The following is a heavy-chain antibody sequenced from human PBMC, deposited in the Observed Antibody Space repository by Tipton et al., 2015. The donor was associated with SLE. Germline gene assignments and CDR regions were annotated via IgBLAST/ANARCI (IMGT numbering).Heavy chain of an antibody. Sequence: TLSLTCTVSGGSVSSTNYYWSWIRQPAGKGLEWIGRIYTSGSTNYNPSLKSRVTISVDTPKNQFSLKLSSVTAADTAVYYCARGQKRLGAYFDYWGQGTLVTVSS. CDR3: ARGQKRLGAYFDY. CDR1: GGSVSSTNYY. J-gene: IGHJ4*02. D-gene: IGHD3-16*01. V-gene: IGHV4-61*02. CDR2: IYTSGST.